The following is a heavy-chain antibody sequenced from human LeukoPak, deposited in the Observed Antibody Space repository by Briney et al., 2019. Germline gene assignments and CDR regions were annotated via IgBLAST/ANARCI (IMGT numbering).Heavy chain of an antibody. D-gene: IGHD4-17*01. J-gene: IGHJ4*02. CDR3: ARGSLSYGDYPR. V-gene: IGHV3-48*04. CDR1: GFTFSSYS. CDR2: ISSSSSTI. Sequence: GGSLRLSCAASGFTFSSYSMNWVRQAPGKGLEWVSSISSSSSTIYYADSVKGRFTISRDNAKNSLYLQMNSLRAEDTAVYYCARGSLSYGDYPRWGQGTLVTVSS.